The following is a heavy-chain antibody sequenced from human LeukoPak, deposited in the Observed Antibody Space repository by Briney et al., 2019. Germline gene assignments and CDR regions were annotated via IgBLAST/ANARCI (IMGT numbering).Heavy chain of an antibody. Sequence: GSVTVSCTSSGYTFTSYVMRWVRQAPGQGLEWVGWISAYNGNTNYAQTLQGRVTITTDTSTSTVYIELRSLISDDTAVYYCARAEAGYSSGWYIDNWGQGALFTVSS. V-gene: IGHV1-18*01. D-gene: IGHD6-19*01. J-gene: IGHJ4*02. CDR2: ISAYNGNT. CDR1: GYTFTSYV. CDR3: ARAEAGYSSGWYIDN.